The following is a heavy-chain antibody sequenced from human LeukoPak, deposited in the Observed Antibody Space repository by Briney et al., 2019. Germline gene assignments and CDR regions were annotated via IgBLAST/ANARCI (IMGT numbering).Heavy chain of an antibody. D-gene: IGHD6-19*01. CDR1: GFTFSDHY. CDR3: ARQRSSYYFDS. CDR2: ISPSGITT. V-gene: IGHV3-11*01. Sequence: PGGSLRLSCAVTGFTFSDHYVSWIRQAPGKGLDWLSYISPSGITTKYADSVKGRFTVSRDNAKNSVFLQLNNLSVEDTAVYFCARQRSSYYFDSWGQGTLVTVSS. J-gene: IGHJ4*02.